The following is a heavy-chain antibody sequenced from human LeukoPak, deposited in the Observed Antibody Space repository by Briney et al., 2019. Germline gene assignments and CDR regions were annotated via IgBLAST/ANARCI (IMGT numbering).Heavy chain of an antibody. V-gene: IGHV3-30*02. CDR3: AKDRGTYYDSLDAFDI. D-gene: IGHD3-3*01. CDR1: GFTFSSYG. J-gene: IGHJ3*02. CDR2: IRYDGSNK. Sequence: GGSLRLSCAASGFTFSSYGMHWVRQAPGKGLEWVAFIRYDGSNKYYADSVKGRFTISRDNSKNTLYLQMNSLRAEDTAVYYCAKDRGTYYDSLDAFDIWGQGTMVTVSS.